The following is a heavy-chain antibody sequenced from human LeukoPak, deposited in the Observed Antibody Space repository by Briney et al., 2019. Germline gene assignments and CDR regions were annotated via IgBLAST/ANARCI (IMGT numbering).Heavy chain of an antibody. CDR1: GVTFDDYG. D-gene: IGHD3-10*01. CDR3: ARDILAYGSGPSGYFDL. CDR2: INWNGGST. V-gene: IGHV3-20*04. J-gene: IGHJ2*01. Sequence: GGSLRLSCAASGVTFDDYGMSWVRQAPGKGLEWVSGINWNGGSTGYADSVKGRFTISRDNAKNSLYLQMNSLRAEDTALYYCARDILAYGSGPSGYFDLWGRGTLVTVSS.